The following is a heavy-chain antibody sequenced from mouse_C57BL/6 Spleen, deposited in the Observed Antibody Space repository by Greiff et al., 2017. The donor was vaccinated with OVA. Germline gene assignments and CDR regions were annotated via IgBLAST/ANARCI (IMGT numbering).Heavy chain of an antibody. Sequence: QVQLQQPGAELVMPGASVKLSCKASGYTFTSYWMHWVKQRPGQGLEWIGEIDPSASDTNYNQKFKGKSTLTVDKSSSTAYMQLSSLTSEDTAVYYCTRLTAQAALGFDDWGQGTTVTVSS. V-gene: IGHV1-69*01. CDR3: TRLTAQAALGFDD. CDR2: IDPSASDT. CDR1: GYTFTSYW. D-gene: IGHD3-2*02. J-gene: IGHJ2*01.